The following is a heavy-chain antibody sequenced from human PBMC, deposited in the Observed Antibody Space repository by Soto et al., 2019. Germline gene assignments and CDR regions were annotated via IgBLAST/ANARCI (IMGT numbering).Heavy chain of an antibody. V-gene: IGHV1-46*01. CDR1: GYTFTSYY. CDR2: INPSGGST. J-gene: IGHJ3*02. D-gene: IGHD1-26*01. CDR3: ARGGQMGAHSDAFDI. Sequence: QVQLVQSGAEVKKPGASVKVSCKASGYTFTSYYMHWVRQAPRQGLEWMGIINPSGGSTSYAQKFQGRVTMTRDTSTSTVYMELSSLRSEDTAVYYCARGGQMGAHSDAFDIWGQGTMVTVSS.